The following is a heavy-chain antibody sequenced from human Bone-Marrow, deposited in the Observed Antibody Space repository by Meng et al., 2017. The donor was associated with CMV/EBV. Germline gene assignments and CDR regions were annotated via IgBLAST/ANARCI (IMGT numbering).Heavy chain of an antibody. V-gene: IGHV1-2*02. J-gene: IGHJ4*02. CDR1: YTFTGYY. Sequence: YTFTGYYMHGVRQAPGQGLEWMGWINPNSGGTNYAQKFQGRVTMTRDTSISTAYMELSRLRSDDTAVYYCASIFPLASTVTTNYFDYWGQGTLVTVSS. CDR3: ASIFPLASTVTTNYFDY. D-gene: IGHD4-17*01. CDR2: INPNSGGT.